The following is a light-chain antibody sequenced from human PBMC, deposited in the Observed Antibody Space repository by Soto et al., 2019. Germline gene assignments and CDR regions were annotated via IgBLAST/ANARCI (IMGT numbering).Light chain of an antibody. Sequence: DIQMTQSPSSLSASVGDRVTITCRASQSISSYLNWYQQKPGKAPKLLIYAASSLQSGVPSRFSGSGSGTDFTLTISSLQPEDFANYYCQQSYSTRMYTFGQGTKLEIK. CDR3: QQSYSTRMYT. CDR2: AAS. V-gene: IGKV1-39*01. J-gene: IGKJ2*01. CDR1: QSISSY.